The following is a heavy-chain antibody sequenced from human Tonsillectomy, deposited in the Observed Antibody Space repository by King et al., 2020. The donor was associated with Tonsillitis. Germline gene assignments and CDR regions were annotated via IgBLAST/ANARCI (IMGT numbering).Heavy chain of an antibody. J-gene: IGHJ4*02. D-gene: IGHD5-24*01. CDR2: IYHSGST. Sequence: QLPESGPGLVKPSETLSLTCAVSGYSITSGFYWGWIRQPPGKGLEWFGSIYHSGSTYYNPSLKSRVTISVDTSTNQFSLKLSSVTAADTAVYYCGRARDWVQLFDYWGQGTQVTVSS. CDR1: GYSITSGFY. V-gene: IGHV4-38-2*01. CDR3: GRARDWVQLFDY.